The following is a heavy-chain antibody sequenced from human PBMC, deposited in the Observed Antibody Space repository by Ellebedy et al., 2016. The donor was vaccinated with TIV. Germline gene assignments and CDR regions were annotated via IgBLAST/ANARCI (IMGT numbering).Heavy chain of an antibody. CDR2: IYHSGNS. Sequence: MPSETLSLTCAVSGGSISSSNWWSWVRQPPGKGLEWIGEIYHSGNSNYSPSLKSRVIISVDKSKNHFSLKLSSVTAAETAMYYCASGLGVRRMNAFDIWGQGTMVTVSS. CDR3: ASGLGVRRMNAFDI. D-gene: IGHD2-8*02. V-gene: IGHV4-4*02. J-gene: IGHJ3*02. CDR1: GGSISSSNW.